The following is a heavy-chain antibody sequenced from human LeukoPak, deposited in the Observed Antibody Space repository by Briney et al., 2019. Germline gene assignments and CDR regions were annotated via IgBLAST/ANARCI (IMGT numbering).Heavy chain of an antibody. CDR2: IKSKTDGGTT. Sequence: PGGSLRLSCAASGFTFSNAWMSWVRQAPGKGLEWVGRIKSKTDGGTTDYAAPVKGRFTISRDDSKNTLYLQMNSLKTEDTAVYYCTTVGFHDYGDPSGGVVRDFDYWGQGTLVTVSS. J-gene: IGHJ4*02. CDR3: TTVGFHDYGDPSGGVVRDFDY. CDR1: GFTFSNAW. D-gene: IGHD4-17*01. V-gene: IGHV3-15*01.